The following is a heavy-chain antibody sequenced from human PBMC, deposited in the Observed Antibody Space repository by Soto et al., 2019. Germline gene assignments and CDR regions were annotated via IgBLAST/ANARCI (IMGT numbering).Heavy chain of an antibody. CDR2: IVVASGQT. CDR1: GGTFSSYA. V-gene: IGHV1-58*02. Sequence: GASVKVSCKASGGTFSSYAISWVRQAHGQRLEWIGWIVVASGQTNYAQNFRGRVAITRDTSTATAYIELTGLTSEDTAVYFCSADRPDIGVGWWVWGQGTTVTVSS. D-gene: IGHD2-15*01. J-gene: IGHJ6*02. CDR3: SADRPDIGVGWWV.